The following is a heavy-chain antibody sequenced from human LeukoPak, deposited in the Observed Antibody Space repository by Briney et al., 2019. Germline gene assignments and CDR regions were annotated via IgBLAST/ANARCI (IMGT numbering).Heavy chain of an antibody. V-gene: IGHV1-2*02. J-gene: IGHJ3*02. CDR3: ARSTSVKTYYYDSSGYPRRVSAFDI. D-gene: IGHD3-22*01. CDR2: INPNSGGT. CDR1: GYTFTGYY. Sequence: ASVKVSCKASGYTFTGYYIHWVRQAPGQGLEWMGWINPNSGGTNYAQKLQGRVTMTTDTSTSTAYMELRSLRSDDTAVYYCARSTSVKTYYYDSSGYPRRVSAFDIWGQGTMVTVSS.